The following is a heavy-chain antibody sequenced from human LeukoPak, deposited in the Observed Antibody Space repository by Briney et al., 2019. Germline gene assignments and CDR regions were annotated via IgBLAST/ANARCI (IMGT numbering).Heavy chain of an antibody. Sequence: SETLSLTCTVSGGSISSDSYYWGWIRQPPGKGLEWIGSIYYSGSTYYNPSLKSRVTISADTSKNQFSLKLSFVTAADTAVYFCARPVQTAAISPFDYWGQGTLVTVSS. D-gene: IGHD5-12*01. CDR1: GGSISSDSYY. CDR3: ARPVQTAAISPFDY. J-gene: IGHJ4*02. V-gene: IGHV4-39*01. CDR2: IYYSGST.